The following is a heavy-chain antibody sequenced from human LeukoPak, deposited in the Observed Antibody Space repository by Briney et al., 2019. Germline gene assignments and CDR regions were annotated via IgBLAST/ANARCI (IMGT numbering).Heavy chain of an antibody. D-gene: IGHD4-17*01. CDR1: GGSISSYY. V-gene: IGHV4-59*01. Sequence: PSETLSLTCTVSGGSISSYYWSWIRQPPGKGLEWIGYIYYSGSTNYNPSLKSRVTISVDTSKNQFSLKLSSVTAADTAVYYCAGPYAYHGEYERNYYYYGMDVWGQGTTVTVSS. J-gene: IGHJ6*02. CDR2: IYYSGST. CDR3: AGPYAYHGEYERNYYYYGMDV.